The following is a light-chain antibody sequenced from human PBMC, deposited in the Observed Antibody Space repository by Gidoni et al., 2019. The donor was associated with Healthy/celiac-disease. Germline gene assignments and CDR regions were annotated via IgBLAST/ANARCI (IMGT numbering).Light chain of an antibody. CDR1: HSISSY. Sequence: IELTQSPSSLSASVGDRVTITCRASHSISSYLNWYQQKPGKAPKLLIYAASSLQSVVPSRFSGSGTGTDFTLTISSLQPEDFATYYCQQSYSTPLTFGPGTKVDIK. CDR3: QQSYSTPLT. CDR2: AAS. V-gene: IGKV1-39*01. J-gene: IGKJ3*01.